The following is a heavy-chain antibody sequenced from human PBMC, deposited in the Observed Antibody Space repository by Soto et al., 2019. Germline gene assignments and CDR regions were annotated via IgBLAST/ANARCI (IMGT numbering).Heavy chain of an antibody. V-gene: IGHV3-66*01. D-gene: IGHD2-21*01. CDR2: VYSGGST. J-gene: IGHJ4*02. CDR1: GFTVSSNY. Sequence: EVQLVESGGGLVQPGGSLRLSCAASGFTVSSNYMSWVRQAPGKGLEWVSVVYSGGSTYYADSVKGRFTIAIDNSKNTLYVQANSLRAGDTAGYSCARGFYCGWQYCDSWGQGTLVTVSS. CDR3: ARGFYCGWQYCDS.